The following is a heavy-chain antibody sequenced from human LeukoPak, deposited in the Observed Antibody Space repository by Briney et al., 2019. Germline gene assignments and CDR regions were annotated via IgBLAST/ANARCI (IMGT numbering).Heavy chain of an antibody. V-gene: IGHV3-11*04. CDR2: ISSSGSTI. Sequence: GGSLRLSCAASGFTFSDYYMSWIRQAPGKGLEWVSYISSSGSTIYYADSVMGRFTISRDNAKNSLYLQMNSLRAEDTAVYYCARFRSSVSSGWYLYYYYMDVWGKGTTVTVSS. J-gene: IGHJ6*03. CDR1: GFTFSDYY. CDR3: ARFRSSVSSGWYLYYYYMDV. D-gene: IGHD6-19*01.